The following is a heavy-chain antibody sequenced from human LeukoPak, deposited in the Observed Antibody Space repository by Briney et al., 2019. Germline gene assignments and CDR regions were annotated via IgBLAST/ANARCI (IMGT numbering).Heavy chain of an antibody. CDR1: GFPFSSYS. J-gene: IGHJ4*02. V-gene: IGHV3-23*01. Sequence: GGSLRLSCAASGFPFSSYSMNWVRQAPGEGLEWVSAMSSSDDGRYYAASVRGRFTISRDTSRSTLYLQMNSLRAEDAAVYYCAKAPVTSCRGAFCYPFDYWGQGTLVTVSS. CDR3: AKAPVTSCRGAFCYPFDY. D-gene: IGHD2-15*01. CDR2: MSSSDDGR.